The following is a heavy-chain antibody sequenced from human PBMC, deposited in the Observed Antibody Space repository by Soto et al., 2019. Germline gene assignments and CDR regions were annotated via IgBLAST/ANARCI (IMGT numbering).Heavy chain of an antibody. Sequence: GESLKISCKGSGFTFTSYWIAWVRQMPGKGLEWMGIIYPGDSDSSYSPSFQGQVTISADKSINTAYLHWSSLKASDTAIYYCAKHEGYCSTTTCSNFDYWCPGTLVTVSS. CDR3: AKHEGYCSTTTCSNFDY. V-gene: IGHV5-51*01. D-gene: IGHD2-2*01. J-gene: IGHJ4*02. CDR1: GFTFTSYW. CDR2: IYPGDSDS.